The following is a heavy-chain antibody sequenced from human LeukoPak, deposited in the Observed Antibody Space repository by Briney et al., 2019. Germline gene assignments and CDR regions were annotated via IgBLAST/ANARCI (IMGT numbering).Heavy chain of an antibody. CDR3: ARYQLLDAFDI. J-gene: IGHJ3*02. V-gene: IGHV4-30-2*01. Sequence: PSETLSLTCTVSGGSISSGGYYWSWIRQPPGKGLEWIGYIYHSGSTYYNPSLKSRVTISVDTSKNQFSLKLSSVTAADTAVYYCARYQLLDAFDIWGQGTMVTVSS. CDR1: GGSISSGGYY. CDR2: IYHSGST. D-gene: IGHD2-2*01.